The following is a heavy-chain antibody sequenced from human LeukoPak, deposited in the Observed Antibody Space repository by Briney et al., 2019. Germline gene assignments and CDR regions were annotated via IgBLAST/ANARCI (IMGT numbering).Heavy chain of an antibody. Sequence: ASVKVSCMASGYTFTSYYMHWVRQAPGQGLEWMGIINPSGGSTSYAQKFQGRVTMTRDTSTSTVYMELSSLRSEDTAVYYCARRAIRRWWFDPWGRGTLVTVSS. J-gene: IGHJ5*02. CDR2: INPSGGST. V-gene: IGHV1-46*01. CDR3: ARRAIRRWWFDP. CDR1: GYTFTSYY. D-gene: IGHD4-23*01.